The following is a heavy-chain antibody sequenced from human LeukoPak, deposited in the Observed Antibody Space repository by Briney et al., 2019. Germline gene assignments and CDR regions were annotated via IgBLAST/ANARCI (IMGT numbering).Heavy chain of an antibody. CDR1: GFTFSYYV. CDR3: ARDSSSSGQFDY. CDR2: ISYDGSNK. D-gene: IGHD6-6*01. Sequence: GGSLRLSCATSGFTFSYYVFHWVRQAPGKGLEWVAVISYDGSNKYYADSVKGRFTISRGNSKNTLYLQMNSLRAEDTAVYYCARDSSSSGQFDYWGQGTLVTVSS. J-gene: IGHJ4*02. V-gene: IGHV3-30*04.